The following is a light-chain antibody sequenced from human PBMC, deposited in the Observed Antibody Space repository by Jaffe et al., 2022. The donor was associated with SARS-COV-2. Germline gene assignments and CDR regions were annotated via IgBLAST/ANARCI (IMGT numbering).Light chain of an antibody. CDR3: QQCRTSPLT. J-gene: IGKJ4*01. CDR2: GAS. V-gene: IGKV3-20*01. CDR1: QSVSSSY. Sequence: EIVLTQSPGTLSLSPGERATLSCRASQSVSSSYLAWYQQKPGQAPRLLIYGASSRATGIPDRFSGSGSGPDFTLTISRLEPEDFAVYYCQQCRTSPLTFGGGTKVEIK.